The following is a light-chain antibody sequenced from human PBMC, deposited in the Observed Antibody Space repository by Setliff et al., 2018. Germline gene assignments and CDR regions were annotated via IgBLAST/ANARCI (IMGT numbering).Light chain of an antibody. J-gene: IGLJ1*01. CDR2: AND. CDR1: SSNIGNYY. CDR3: GAWDRTLNVFV. V-gene: IGLV1-51*01. Sequence: QSALAQPPSVSAGPGQKVTISCSGSSSNIGNYYVSWYRKLPGTAPKLLIYANDRRPSGIPDRISGSKSGTSATLDITGLQTGDEADYFCGAWDRTLNVFVFGTGTKVTVL.